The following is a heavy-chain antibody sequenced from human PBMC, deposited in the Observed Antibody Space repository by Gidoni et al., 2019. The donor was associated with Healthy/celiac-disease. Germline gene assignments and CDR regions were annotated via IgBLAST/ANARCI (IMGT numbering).Heavy chain of an antibody. J-gene: IGHJ6*02. V-gene: IGHV3-30*18. CDR1: GFTFSSYG. Sequence: QVQLVESGGGVVQPGRSLRLSCAASGFTFSSYGMHWVRQAPGKGLEWVAVISYDGSNKYYADSVKGRFTISRDNSKNTLYLQMNSLRAEDTAVYYCAKDGKDYDYVWGSYRPTTFMDVWGQGTTVTVSS. CDR3: AKDGKDYDYVWGSYRPTTFMDV. CDR2: ISYDGSNK. D-gene: IGHD3-16*02.